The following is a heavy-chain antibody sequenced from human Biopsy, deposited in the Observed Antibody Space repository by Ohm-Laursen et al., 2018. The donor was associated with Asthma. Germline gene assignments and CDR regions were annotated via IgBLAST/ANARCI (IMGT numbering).Heavy chain of an antibody. CDR1: GYTFISYA. CDR2: TNAGNGNT. CDR3: ARTYYDFLTVQVNDAFAM. D-gene: IGHD3-9*01. J-gene: IGHJ3*02. Sequence: ASSVKASCKVSGYTFISYAIHWVRQAPGQRLEWMGWTNAGNGNTKYSQKFQGRVTISRDTSASTAYMDLSSLRSEDTAVYYCARTYYDFLTVQVNDAFAMWGQGTMVTVSS. V-gene: IGHV1-3*01.